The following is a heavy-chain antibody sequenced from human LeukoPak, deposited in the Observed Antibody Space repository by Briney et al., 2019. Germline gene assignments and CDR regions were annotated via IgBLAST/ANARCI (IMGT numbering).Heavy chain of an antibody. CDR1: GGTFSSYA. D-gene: IGHD1-26*01. CDR2: NIPILGIA. V-gene: IGHV1-69*04. J-gene: IGHJ5*02. CDR3: AKAKSGSYYFSHNWFDP. Sequence: SVKVSCKASGGTFSSYAISWVRQAPGQGLEWMGRNIPILGIASYAQKFQGRVTITADKSTSTAYMELSSLRSEDTAVYYCAKAKSGSYYFSHNWFDPWGQGTLVTVSS.